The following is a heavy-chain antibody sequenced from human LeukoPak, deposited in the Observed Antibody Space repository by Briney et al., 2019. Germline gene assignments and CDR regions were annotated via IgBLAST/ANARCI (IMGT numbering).Heavy chain of an antibody. CDR1: GYTFTGYY. Sequence: GASVKVSCKASGYTFTGYYMHWVRQAPGQGLEWMGWINPISGCTNYAQKFQGRVTMTRDTSISTAYMELSRLRSDDTAVYYCARGVGATGNWFDPWGQGTLVTVSS. V-gene: IGHV1-2*02. CDR2: INPISGCT. D-gene: IGHD1-26*01. CDR3: ARGVGATGNWFDP. J-gene: IGHJ5*02.